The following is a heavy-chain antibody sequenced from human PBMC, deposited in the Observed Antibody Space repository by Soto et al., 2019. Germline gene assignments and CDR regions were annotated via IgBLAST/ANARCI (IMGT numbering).Heavy chain of an antibody. CDR1: GFTFRNYD. CDR3: GTDAHDTKTKQSPTGTFDI. V-gene: IGHV3-30-3*01. Sequence: QVQMVESGGGVVQPGTTLRLSCAVSGFTFRNYDMHWVRQAPGKGLEWVAVIFFDGSKQYYTESVKGRFTISRDNSENTVHLQMNSLRAEDTAVYYCGTDAHDTKTKQSPTGTFDIWGQGTVVTVSS. CDR2: IFFDGSKQ. J-gene: IGHJ3*02. D-gene: IGHD3-22*01.